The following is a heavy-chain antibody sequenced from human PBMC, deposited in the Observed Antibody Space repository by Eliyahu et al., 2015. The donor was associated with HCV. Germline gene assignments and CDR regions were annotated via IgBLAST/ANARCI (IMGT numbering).Heavy chain of an antibody. Sequence: QVQLQESGPGLVKPSQTLSLTCTVSGGSISSGSYYWSWIRQPAGKGLEWIGRIYTSGSTNYNPSLKSRVTISVDTSKNQFSLKLSSVTAADTAVYYCAREGPRHGWFDPWGQGTLVTVSS. V-gene: IGHV4-61*02. CDR2: IYTSGST. CDR3: AREGPRHGWFDP. J-gene: IGHJ5*02. CDR1: GGSISSGSYY.